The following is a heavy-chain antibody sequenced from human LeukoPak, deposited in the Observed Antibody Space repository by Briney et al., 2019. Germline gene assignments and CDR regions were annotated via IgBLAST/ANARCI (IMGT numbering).Heavy chain of an antibody. D-gene: IGHD6-13*01. CDR3: AKTFGYSSSWYIGN. V-gene: IGHV3-30*02. CDR2: IRYDGSNK. J-gene: IGHJ4*02. CDR1: GFTFSSYG. Sequence: SGGSLRLSCAASGFTFSSYGMHWVRQAPGKGLEWVAFIRYDGSNKYYADSVKGRFTISRDNSKNTLYLQMNSLRAEDTAVYYCAKTFGYSSSWYIGNWGQGTLVTVSS.